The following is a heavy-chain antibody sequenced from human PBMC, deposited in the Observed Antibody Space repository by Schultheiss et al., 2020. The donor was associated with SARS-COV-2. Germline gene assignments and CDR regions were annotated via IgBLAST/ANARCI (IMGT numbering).Heavy chain of an antibody. CDR1: GGSISSYY. CDR2: ISYTGST. J-gene: IGHJ4*02. D-gene: IGHD5-18*01. Sequence: SETLSLTCTVSGGSISSYYWSWIRQPPGKGLEWIGYISYTGSTNYNPSLKSRVTISVDTSKNQFSLKLSSVTAADTAVYYCARSGYSYGSFDYWGQGTLVTVSS. CDR3: ARSGYSYGSFDY. V-gene: IGHV4-59*01.